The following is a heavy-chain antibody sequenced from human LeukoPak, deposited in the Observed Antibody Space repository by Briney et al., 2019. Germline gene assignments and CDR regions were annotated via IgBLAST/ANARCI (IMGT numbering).Heavy chain of an antibody. J-gene: IGHJ4*02. CDR2: INQDGSKK. V-gene: IGHV3-7*01. Sequence: GGSLRLSCAASEFTFSGYWMNWVRQAPGKGPEWVANINQDGSKKHYVVSVKGRFTISRDNAKTSLFLQMNSLRVEDTAVFYCARDGFVGAADYWGQGTLVTVSS. D-gene: IGHD6-13*01. CDR1: EFTFSGYW. CDR3: ARDGFVGAADY.